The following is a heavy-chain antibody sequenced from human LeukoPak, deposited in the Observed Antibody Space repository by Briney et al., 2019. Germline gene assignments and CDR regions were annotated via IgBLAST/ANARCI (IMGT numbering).Heavy chain of an antibody. V-gene: IGHV3-30*03. CDR3: ARDRAWNYFDY. D-gene: IGHD3-3*01. Sequence: GGSLRLSCAPSEFTFSRHGMHWVRQAPGKGLEWVAIISRDGSRKYYAHSVEGRFTISRDNSKNTLYLQMDSLRAEDTAVYYCARDRAWNYFDYWGQGTLVTVSS. CDR1: EFTFSRHG. J-gene: IGHJ4*02. CDR2: ISRDGSRK.